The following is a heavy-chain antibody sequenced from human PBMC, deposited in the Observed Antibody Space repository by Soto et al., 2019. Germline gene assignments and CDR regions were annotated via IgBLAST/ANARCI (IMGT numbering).Heavy chain of an antibody. CDR3: AGPHDRAGLGT. J-gene: IGHJ5*02. CDR2: HNGYNGQT. V-gene: IGHV1-3*01. CDR1: ENTFSTYL. D-gene: IGHD1-1*01. Sequence: GASVKVSFKASENTFSTYLVHWLRQVHGQGLEWMGWHNGYNGQTEYSQKFQGRVTITRDTSAKTAYLELRSLTSEDTAVYYCAGPHDRAGLGTWGQGTLVTVSS.